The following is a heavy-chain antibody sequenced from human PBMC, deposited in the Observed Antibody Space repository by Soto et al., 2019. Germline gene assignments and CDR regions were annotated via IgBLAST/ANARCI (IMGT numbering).Heavy chain of an antibody. D-gene: IGHD4-17*01. CDR2: ISWKDDK. V-gene: IGHV2-5*01. Sequence: QITLEESGPTLVKPTQTLTLTCTFSGFSLSTSGAGVGWIRQPAGKALEWLALISWKDDKRYNPGLKSRLSITKATSKSQVVLTMTNADPVDTATYFCAHRYGGNFYRWYFDFWGQGTLVTVSS. CDR1: GFSLSTSGAG. CDR3: AHRYGGNFYRWYFDF. J-gene: IGHJ4*02.